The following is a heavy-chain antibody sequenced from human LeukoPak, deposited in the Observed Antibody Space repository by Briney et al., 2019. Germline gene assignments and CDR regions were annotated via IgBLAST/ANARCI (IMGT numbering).Heavy chain of an antibody. D-gene: IGHD6-13*01. Sequence: SVKVSCKASGGTFSSYAISWVRQAPGQGLEWMGRIIPILGIANYAQKFQGRVTITADKSTSTAYMELSSLRSEDTAVYYCARGDSSSWYFDYRGQGTLVTVSS. CDR3: ARGDSSSWYFDY. V-gene: IGHV1-69*04. J-gene: IGHJ4*02. CDR2: IIPILGIA. CDR1: GGTFSSYA.